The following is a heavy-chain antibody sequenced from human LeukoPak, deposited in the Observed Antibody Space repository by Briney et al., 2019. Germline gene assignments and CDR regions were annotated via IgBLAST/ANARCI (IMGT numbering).Heavy chain of an antibody. Sequence: GGSLRLSCAASGFTFSSYAMSWVRQAPGKGLEWVSAISGSGGSTYYADSVKGRFTISRDNSKNTLCLQMNSLRAEDTAVYYCAKDVTSEWLRPVFDYWGQGTLVTVSS. J-gene: IGHJ4*02. V-gene: IGHV3-23*01. CDR3: AKDVTSEWLRPVFDY. CDR1: GFTFSSYA. CDR2: ISGSGGST. D-gene: IGHD5-12*01.